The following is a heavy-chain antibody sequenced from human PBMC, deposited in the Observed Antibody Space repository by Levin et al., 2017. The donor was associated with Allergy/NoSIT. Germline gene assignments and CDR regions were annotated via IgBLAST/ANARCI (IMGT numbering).Heavy chain of an antibody. D-gene: IGHD3-10*01. CDR2: LSPSGGST. V-gene: IGHV1-46*01. Sequence: GESLKISCKTSGYTFTRYFIHWVRQAPGQGLEWIGVLSPSGGSTSYAQIFQGRVIMTRDTSTSTVYMELSSLRSDDTAVYYCAREGSLDTMGQGVLPTAFDYWGQGSLVTVSS. CDR1: GYTFTRYF. J-gene: IGHJ4*02. CDR3: AREGSLDTMGQGVLPTAFDY.